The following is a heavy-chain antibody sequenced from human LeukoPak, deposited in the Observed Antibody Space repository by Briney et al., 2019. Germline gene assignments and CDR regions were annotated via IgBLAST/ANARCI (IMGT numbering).Heavy chain of an antibody. CDR1: GGTFSSYA. Sequence: SVKVSCKASGGTFSSYAISWVRQAPGQGLEWMGRIIPIFGIANYAQKFQGRVTITADKSTSTAYMELSSLRSEDTAVYYCARVGGQAYCGGDCYYNWFAPWGQGPRVTVPS. CDR2: IIPIFGIA. CDR3: ARVGGQAYCGGDCYYNWFAP. V-gene: IGHV1-69*04. J-gene: IGHJ5*02. D-gene: IGHD2-21*02.